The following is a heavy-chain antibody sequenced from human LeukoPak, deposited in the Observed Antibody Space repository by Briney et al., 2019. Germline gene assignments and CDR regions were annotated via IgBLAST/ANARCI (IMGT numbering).Heavy chain of an antibody. V-gene: IGHV4-34*03. CDR1: GGSFSGYY. CDR2: IHDSGST. Sequence: PSGTLSLTCAVYGGSFSGYYWGWIRQPPGKGLEWIGSIHDSGSTYYNQTLKSRLTISVDTSKNQFSLQLSSVTAADTAVYYCWLQRMVAAYFDSWGQGTLVTVSS. CDR3: WLQRMVAAYFDS. D-gene: IGHD2-15*01. J-gene: IGHJ4*02.